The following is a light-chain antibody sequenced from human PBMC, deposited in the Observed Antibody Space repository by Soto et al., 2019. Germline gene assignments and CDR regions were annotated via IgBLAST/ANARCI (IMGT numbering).Light chain of an antibody. J-gene: IGLJ2*01. Sequence: SYELTEPPSVSVAPGKTARITCGGNNIGSKSVHWYQQKPSQAPVLVIYYDRDRPSGIPERFSGSNSGNTATLTISRVEAGDEADYYCQVWDSSSDRDVVFGGGTKVTVL. CDR3: QVWDSSSDRDVV. CDR1: NIGSKS. V-gene: IGLV3-21*04. CDR2: YDR.